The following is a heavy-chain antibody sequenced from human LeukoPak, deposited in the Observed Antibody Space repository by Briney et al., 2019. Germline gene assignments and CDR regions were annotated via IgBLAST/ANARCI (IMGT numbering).Heavy chain of an antibody. CDR1: VFTFCSYN. V-gene: IGHV3-21*01. D-gene: IGHD5-24*01. CDR2: ITSSSSYI. CDR3: ARGGNVCNYRSYFDF. J-gene: IGHJ4*02. Sequence: RGSLRLSCAASVFTFCSYNVNWGRHAPGKGLECVSSITSSSSYIYYEDSVKGRFTISRDNSKATLYLEMNSLRAEDTAVYYCARGGNVCNYRSYFDFWGQGTLVTVSS.